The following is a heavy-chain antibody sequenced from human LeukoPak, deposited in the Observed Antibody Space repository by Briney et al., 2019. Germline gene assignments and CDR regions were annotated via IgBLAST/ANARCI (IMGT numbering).Heavy chain of an antibody. V-gene: IGHV4-4*02. CDR2: MHNSGTG. D-gene: IGHD7-27*01. CDR1: GVSITSHPW. Sequence: SETLSLTCAVSGVSITSHPWNWVRQPPGKGLEWIGEMHNSGTGTYKPSLRSRVTMFFDESKNHFSLKLNSVTAADTAVYYCARGGNWDFDYWGQGVLVFVSS. J-gene: IGHJ4*02. CDR3: ARGGNWDFDY.